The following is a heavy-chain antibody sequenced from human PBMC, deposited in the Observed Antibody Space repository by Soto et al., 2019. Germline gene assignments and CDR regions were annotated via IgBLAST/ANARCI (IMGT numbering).Heavy chain of an antibody. CDR3: ARAPIIAVAGLGYFDY. D-gene: IGHD6-19*01. CDR2: IYYSGST. J-gene: IGHJ4*02. CDR1: GGSISSGDYY. Sequence: SETLSLTCTVSGGSISSGDYYWSWIRQPSGKGLEWIGYIYYSGSTYYNPSLKSRVTISVDTSKNQFSLKLSSVTAADTAVYYCARAPIIAVAGLGYFDYWGQGTLVTVSS. V-gene: IGHV4-30-4*01.